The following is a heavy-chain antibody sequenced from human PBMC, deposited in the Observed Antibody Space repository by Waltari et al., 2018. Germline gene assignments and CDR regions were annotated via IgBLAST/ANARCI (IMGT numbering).Heavy chain of an antibody. Sequence: QVQLQQWGAGLLKPSETLSLTCAVYGGSFRGHYWSGIRQPPGKGLEWIGEISDRGSTKYNPSLKSRVTISGDTSKNQFSLKVSSVTAADMAVYYCARAPSGTIEYFQHWGQGTLVTVSS. V-gene: IGHV4-34*01. D-gene: IGHD1-26*01. CDR2: ISDRGST. CDR1: GGSFRGHY. CDR3: ARAPSGTIEYFQH. J-gene: IGHJ1*01.